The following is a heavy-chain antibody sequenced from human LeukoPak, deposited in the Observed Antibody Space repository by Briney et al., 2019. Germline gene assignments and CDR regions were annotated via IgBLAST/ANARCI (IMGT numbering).Heavy chain of an antibody. D-gene: IGHD1-14*01. V-gene: IGHV1-18*01. CDR3: ARDPYHRLGPPLDL. CDR1: GYTFTNSD. CDR2: ISTSNGDT. J-gene: IGHJ5*02. Sequence: SVKVSCRASGYTFTNSDITWVRQAPGQGLEWMGRISTSNGDTNYAAKLQGRVTMTTDTSTSTVYMELGSLTFDDTAVYFCARDPYHRLGPPLDLWGQGTLVTVSS.